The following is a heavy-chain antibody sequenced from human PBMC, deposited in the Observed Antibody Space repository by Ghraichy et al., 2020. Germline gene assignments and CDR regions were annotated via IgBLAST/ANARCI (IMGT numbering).Heavy chain of an antibody. D-gene: IGHD1-14*01. V-gene: IGHV1-2*02. CDR1: GYTFTGYY. J-gene: IGHJ5*02. CDR2: INPNSGGT. Sequence: SVKVSCKASGYTFTGYYMHWVRQAPGQGLEWMGWINPNSGGTNYAQKFQGRVTMTRDTSISTAYMELSRLRSDDTAVYYCARDSVRDRRPKNRRNWFDPWGQGTLVTVSS. CDR3: ARDSVRDRRPKNRRNWFDP.